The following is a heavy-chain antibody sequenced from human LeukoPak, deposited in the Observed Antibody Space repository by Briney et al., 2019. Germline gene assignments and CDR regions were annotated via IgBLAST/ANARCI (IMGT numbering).Heavy chain of an antibody. V-gene: IGHV1-2*06. CDR1: GYTFTGYY. D-gene: IGHD2/OR15-2a*01. J-gene: IGHJ4*02. CDR3: SMPYSPRYYFDY. Sequence: ASVKVSCKASGYTFTGYYMHWVRQAPGQGLGWMGRINPNSGGTNYAQKFQGRVTMTRDTSISTAYMELSRLRSDDTAVYYCSMPYSPRYYFDYWGQGTLVTVSS. CDR2: INPNSGGT.